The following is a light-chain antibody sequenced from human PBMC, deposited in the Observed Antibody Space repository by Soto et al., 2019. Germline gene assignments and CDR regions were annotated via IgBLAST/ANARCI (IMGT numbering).Light chain of an antibody. Sequence: EIVLTQSPGTMSLSPGERATLSCRASQSVNSDYFGWFHQKPGQAPRLLIYGASTRATGIPDRFNGSGSGTDFTLTISTLEPEDFAVYYCHHVGGSPITFGQGTRLEIK. CDR1: QSVNSDY. CDR3: HHVGGSPIT. J-gene: IGKJ5*01. V-gene: IGKV3-20*01. CDR2: GAS.